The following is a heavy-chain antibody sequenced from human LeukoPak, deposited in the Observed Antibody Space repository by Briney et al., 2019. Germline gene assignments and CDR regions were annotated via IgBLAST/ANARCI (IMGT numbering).Heavy chain of an antibody. Sequence: SETLSLTCTVSGGSISSSSYYWGWIRQPPGKGLEWIGYIYYSGSTNYNPSLKSRVTISVDTSKNQFSLKLSSVTAADTAVYYCARVGYSYGLNDYFDYWGQGTLVTVSS. V-gene: IGHV4-61*05. CDR2: IYYSGST. CDR1: GGSISSSSYY. D-gene: IGHD5-18*01. CDR3: ARVGYSYGLNDYFDY. J-gene: IGHJ4*02.